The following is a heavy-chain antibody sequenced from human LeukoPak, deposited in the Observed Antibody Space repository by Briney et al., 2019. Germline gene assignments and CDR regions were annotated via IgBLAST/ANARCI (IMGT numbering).Heavy chain of an antibody. Sequence: PGGSLRLSCAASGFTFSTYWMSWVRQGPGKGLEWVANIKQDGSEKYYVDSVKGRFTISRDNAKNSLYLQMNSLRADDTAVYYCARDYGDWPGFDYWGQGTLVTVSS. CDR3: ARDYGDWPGFDY. CDR2: IKQDGSEK. D-gene: IGHD4-17*01. V-gene: IGHV3-7*01. J-gene: IGHJ4*02. CDR1: GFTFSTYW.